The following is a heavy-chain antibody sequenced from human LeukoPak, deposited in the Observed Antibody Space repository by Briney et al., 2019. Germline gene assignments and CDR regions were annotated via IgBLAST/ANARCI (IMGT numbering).Heavy chain of an antibody. D-gene: IGHD3-22*01. J-gene: IGHJ4*02. V-gene: IGHV1-69*04. CDR1: GYTFTGYY. CDR2: IIPILGIA. Sequence: ASVKVSCKASGYTFTGYYMHWVRQAPGQGLEWMGRIIPILGIANYAQKFQGRVTITADKSTSTAYMELSSLRSEDTAVYYCARDDSLPAPYYWGQGTLVTVSS. CDR3: ARDDSLPAPYY.